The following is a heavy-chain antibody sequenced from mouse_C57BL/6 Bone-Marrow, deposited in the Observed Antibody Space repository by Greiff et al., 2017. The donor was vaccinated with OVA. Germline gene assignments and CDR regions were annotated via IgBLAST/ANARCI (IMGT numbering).Heavy chain of an antibody. CDR1: GYAFSSSW. CDR2: IYPGDGDT. D-gene: IGHD2-4*01. CDR3: ARQVSYDYDVYYAMDY. V-gene: IGHV1-82*01. J-gene: IGHJ4*01. Sequence: QVQLKQSGPELVKPGASVKISCKASGYAFSSSWMNWVKQRPGKGLEWIGRIYPGDGDTNYNGKFKGKATLTADKSSSTAYMQLSSLTSEDSAVYFCARQVSYDYDVYYAMDYWGQGTSVTVSS.